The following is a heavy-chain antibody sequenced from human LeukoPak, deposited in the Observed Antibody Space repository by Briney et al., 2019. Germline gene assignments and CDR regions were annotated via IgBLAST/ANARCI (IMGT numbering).Heavy chain of an antibody. D-gene: IGHD6-19*01. V-gene: IGHV4-59*08. CDR1: GGSISGCY. Sequence: SETLALTCTVSGGSISGCYCSWIRQPPGRGLEWIGQISYSGLTRYNPALESRVTISVDTSKNQISVNLNSVTAADTAFYYCARHRAIAGPFDHWGQGTQVTVSS. J-gene: IGHJ4*02. CDR2: ISYSGLT. CDR3: ARHRAIAGPFDH.